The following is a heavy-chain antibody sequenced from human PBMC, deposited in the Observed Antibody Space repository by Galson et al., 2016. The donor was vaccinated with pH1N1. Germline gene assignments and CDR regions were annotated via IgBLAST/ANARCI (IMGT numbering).Heavy chain of an antibody. CDR2: IIPIFGTP. CDR3: AGTDLRQGELTYDFPYDMDV. V-gene: IGHV1-69*13. D-gene: IGHD3-16*01. Sequence: SVKVSCKASGGTFYKFSFTWVRQAPGQGLEWMGGIIPIFGTPTYAQRFQDRLTISADESTNTAYMELDRLTSEDTAIFCCAGTDLRQGELTYDFPYDMDVWGQGTTVTVSS. CDR1: GGTFYKFS. J-gene: IGHJ6*02.